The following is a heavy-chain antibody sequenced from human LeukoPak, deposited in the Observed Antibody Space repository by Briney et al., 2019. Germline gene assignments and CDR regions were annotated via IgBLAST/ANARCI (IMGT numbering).Heavy chain of an antibody. Sequence: PSETLSLTCTVSGGSISSGGYYWSWIRQHPGTGLEWIGYIYYSGSTYYNPSLKSRVTISVDTSKNQFSLKLSSVTAADTAVYYCASNYYDSSGYHEYFQHWGQGTLVTVSS. CDR1: GGSISSGGYY. CDR3: ASNYYDSSGYHEYFQH. J-gene: IGHJ1*01. D-gene: IGHD3-22*01. CDR2: IYYSGST. V-gene: IGHV4-31*03.